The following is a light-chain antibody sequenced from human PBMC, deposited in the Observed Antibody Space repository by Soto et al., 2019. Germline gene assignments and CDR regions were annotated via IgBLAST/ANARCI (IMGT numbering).Light chain of an antibody. J-gene: IGLJ2*01. CDR2: GNS. Sequence: QLVLTQPPSVSGAPGQRVTISCTGSSSNIRAGYDVHWYQQLPGTAPKLLIYGNSNRPSGVPDRFSGSKSGTSASLAITGLQAEDEADYYCQSYDSSLSGDVVFGGGTKVTV. CDR1: SSNIRAGYD. CDR3: QSYDSSLSGDVV. V-gene: IGLV1-40*01.